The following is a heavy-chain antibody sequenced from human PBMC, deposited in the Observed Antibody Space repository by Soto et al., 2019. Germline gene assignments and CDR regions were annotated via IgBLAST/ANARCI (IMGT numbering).Heavy chain of an antibody. V-gene: IGHV4-30-4*01. Sequence: QAQLQESGPGLVKPSQTLSLTCTVSGDSISSNNNSWSWIRQPPGEGLEWIGFISYSGTTSYRPSLKRRVAISLDTSKNQFSRRLSSVTAADAAVYSWARGRGYSYGLDPWGQGTLVTVSS. CDR2: ISYSGTT. CDR3: ARGRGYSYGLDP. J-gene: IGHJ5*02. CDR1: GDSISSNNNS. D-gene: IGHD5-18*01.